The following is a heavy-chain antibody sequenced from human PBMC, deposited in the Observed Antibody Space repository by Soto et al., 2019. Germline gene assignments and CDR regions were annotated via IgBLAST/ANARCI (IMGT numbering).Heavy chain of an antibody. CDR3: IVNCFGSGSFSY. Sequence: EVQLVESGGGLVQPGGSLKLSCAASGFTFSGSAMHWVRQASGKGLEWVDGIRSKANSYATAYAATVKGRFTISRDDSKNTAYLQIDSLRTEDTAGYYCIVNCFGSGSFSYWGQVTLVTVSS. CDR2: IRSKANSYAT. D-gene: IGHD3-10*01. J-gene: IGHJ4*02. V-gene: IGHV3-73*02. CDR1: GFTFSGSA.